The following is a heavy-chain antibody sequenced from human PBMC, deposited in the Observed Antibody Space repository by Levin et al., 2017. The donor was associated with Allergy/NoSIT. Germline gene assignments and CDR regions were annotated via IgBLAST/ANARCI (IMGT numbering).Heavy chain of an antibody. J-gene: IGHJ6*02. Sequence: GESLKISCAASGFTFSSYWMSWVRQAPGKGLEWVANIKQDGSEKYYVDSVKGRFTISRDNAKNSLYLQMNSLRAEDTAVYYCAGAPTGTKYYYYGMDVWGQGTTVTVSS. V-gene: IGHV3-7*04. CDR3: AGAPTGTKYYYYGMDV. CDR2: IKQDGSEK. D-gene: IGHD1-1*01. CDR1: GFTFSSYW.